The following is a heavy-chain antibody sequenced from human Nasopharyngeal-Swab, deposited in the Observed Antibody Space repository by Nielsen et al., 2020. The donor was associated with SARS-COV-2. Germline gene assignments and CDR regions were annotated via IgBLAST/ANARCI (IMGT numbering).Heavy chain of an antibody. CDR2: IIPIFGTA. D-gene: IGHD3-10*01. J-gene: IGHJ6*03. V-gene: IGHV1-69*06. CDR3: VLITMVRGVIQYSYYYYMDV. Sequence: WVRQAPGQGLEWMGGIIPIFGTANYVQKFQGRVTITADKSTSTAYMELSSLRSEDTAVYYCVLITMVRGVIQYSYYYYMDVWGKGTTVTVSS.